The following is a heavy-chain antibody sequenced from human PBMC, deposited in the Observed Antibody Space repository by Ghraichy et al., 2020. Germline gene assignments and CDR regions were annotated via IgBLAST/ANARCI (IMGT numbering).Heavy chain of an antibody. V-gene: IGHV4-39*01. D-gene: IGHD1-26*01. CDR2: IYYSGST. Sequence: SETLSLTCTVSGGSISSSSHYWGWIRQPPGKGLEWIGSIYYSGSTHYNPSLKSRVTISVDTSKNQFSLKLSSVTAADTAVYYCARPASSRGLDAFDILGQGTMVTVSS. CDR1: GGSISSSSHY. J-gene: IGHJ3*02. CDR3: ARPASSRGLDAFDI.